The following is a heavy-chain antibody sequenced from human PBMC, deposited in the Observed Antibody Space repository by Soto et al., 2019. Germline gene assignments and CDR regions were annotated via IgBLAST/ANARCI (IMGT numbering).Heavy chain of an antibody. CDR2: IYYSGST. CDR3: ARLYYDFWSGAYYGMDV. J-gene: IGHJ6*02. V-gene: IGHV4-59*01. D-gene: IGHD3-3*01. CDR1: GFTFSSSA. Sequence: PGGSLRLSCAASGFTFSSSAISWVRQPPGKGLEWIGYIYYSGSTNYNPSLKSRVTISVDTSKNQFSLKLSSVTAADTAVYYCARLYYDFWSGAYYGMDVWGQGTTVTVSS.